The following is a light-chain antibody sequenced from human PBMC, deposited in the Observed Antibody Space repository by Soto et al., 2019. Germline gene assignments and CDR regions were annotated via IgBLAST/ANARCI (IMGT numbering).Light chain of an antibody. Sequence: QSALTQPASVSGSPGQSITISCTGTSSDVGGYNYVSWYQQHTGKAPKLMIYDVSNRPSGVSNRFSGSKSGNTASLTISGLQAEDEADYYRSSYTSSSTYVFGTGTKLTVL. J-gene: IGLJ1*01. CDR2: DVS. V-gene: IGLV2-14*01. CDR3: SSYTSSSTYV. CDR1: SSDVGGYNY.